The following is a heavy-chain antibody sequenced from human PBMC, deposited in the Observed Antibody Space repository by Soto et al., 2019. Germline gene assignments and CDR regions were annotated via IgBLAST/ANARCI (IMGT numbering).Heavy chain of an antibody. CDR3: ARQVPYSSHRMDV. Sequence: PGGSLRLSCAASGFTFRSFSMDWVRHAPGQGLEWVSSISSRGTYVYYADSVKGRFTVSKDNANNVLFLQMNSLRAEDTAVYYCARQVPYSSHRMDVWGQGTTVTVSS. J-gene: IGHJ6*02. D-gene: IGHD3-22*01. V-gene: IGHV3-21*06. CDR1: GFTFRSFS. CDR2: ISSRGTYV.